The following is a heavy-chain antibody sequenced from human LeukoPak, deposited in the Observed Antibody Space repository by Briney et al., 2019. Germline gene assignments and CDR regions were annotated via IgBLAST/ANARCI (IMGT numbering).Heavy chain of an antibody. J-gene: IGHJ4*02. D-gene: IGHD5-24*01. Sequence: SETLSLTCAVYGGSFSGYYWSWIRQPPGKGLEWIGEINHSGSTNYNPSLKSRVTISVDTSKNQFSLKLSSVTAADTAVYYCARDGYNRYFDYWGQGTLVTVSS. CDR1: GGSFSGYY. CDR2: INHSGST. V-gene: IGHV4-34*01. CDR3: ARDGYNRYFDY.